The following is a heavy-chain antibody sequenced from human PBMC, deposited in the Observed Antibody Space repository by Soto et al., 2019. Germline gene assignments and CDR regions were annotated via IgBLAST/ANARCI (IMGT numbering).Heavy chain of an antibody. Sequence: GGSLRLSCAASGFTFSSYSMNWVRQAPGKGLEWVSSISSSSSYIYYADSVKGRFTISRDNAKNSLYLQMNSLRAEDTAVYYCARACGTGYCSSTSRTETNYYYYMDVWGKGTTVTISS. CDR1: GFTFSSYS. D-gene: IGHD2-2*03. J-gene: IGHJ6*03. V-gene: IGHV3-21*01. CDR2: ISSSSSYI. CDR3: ARACGTGYCSSTSRTETNYYYYMDV.